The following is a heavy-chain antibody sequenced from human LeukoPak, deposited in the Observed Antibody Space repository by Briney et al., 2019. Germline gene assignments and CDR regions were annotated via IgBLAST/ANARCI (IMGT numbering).Heavy chain of an antibody. J-gene: IGHJ4*02. CDR3: ARGGSLTYYYDSSGYFDY. D-gene: IGHD3-22*01. Sequence: ASVKVSRKASGYTFTGYYMHWVRQAPGQGLEWMGWINPNSGGTNYAQKFQGRVTMTRDTSISTAYMELSRLRSDDTAVYYCARGGSLTYYYDSSGYFDYWGQGTLVTVSS. CDR1: GYTFTGYY. V-gene: IGHV1-2*02. CDR2: INPNSGGT.